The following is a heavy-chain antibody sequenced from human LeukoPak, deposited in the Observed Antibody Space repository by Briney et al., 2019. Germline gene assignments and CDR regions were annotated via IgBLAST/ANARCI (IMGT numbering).Heavy chain of an antibody. Sequence: SGTLSLTCAVYGGSLRGYYRSWIRHPPGKGLWWIGGINHSVSTNYNAHLKSRVTISVDTSKNQFSLELSSVTAADTAVYYCARAEIQLWFFPYYYMDVWGKGTTVTVSS. D-gene: IGHD5-18*01. CDR2: INHSVST. V-gene: IGHV4-34*01. CDR1: GGSLRGYY. CDR3: ARAEIQLWFFPYYYMDV. J-gene: IGHJ6*03.